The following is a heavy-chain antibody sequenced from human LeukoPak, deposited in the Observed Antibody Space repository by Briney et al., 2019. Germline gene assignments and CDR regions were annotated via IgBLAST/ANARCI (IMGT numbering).Heavy chain of an antibody. CDR2: IYYSGST. Sequence: SETLSLTCTVSGGSISSSSYYWGWIRQPPGKGLEWIGSIYYSGSTYYNPSLKSRVTISVDTSKNQFSLKLSSVTAADTAVYYCARCDSSGYYHFDYWGQGTLVTVSS. CDR3: ARCDSSGYYHFDY. V-gene: IGHV4-39*07. J-gene: IGHJ4*02. D-gene: IGHD3-22*01. CDR1: GGSISSSSYY.